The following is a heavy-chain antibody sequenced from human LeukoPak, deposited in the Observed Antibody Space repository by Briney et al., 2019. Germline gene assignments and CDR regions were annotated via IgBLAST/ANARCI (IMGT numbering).Heavy chain of an antibody. Sequence: PSETLSLTCTVSGGSLSSHYWSWIRQPPGKGLECIGYIYYSGSTNYNPSLKSRVTISVDTSKNQFSLKLSSVTAADTAVYYCARGHVGSSSWYDSAEYFQHWGQGTLVTVSS. D-gene: IGHD6-13*01. V-gene: IGHV4-59*11. CDR1: GGSLSSHY. J-gene: IGHJ1*01. CDR3: ARGHVGSSSWYDSAEYFQH. CDR2: IYYSGST.